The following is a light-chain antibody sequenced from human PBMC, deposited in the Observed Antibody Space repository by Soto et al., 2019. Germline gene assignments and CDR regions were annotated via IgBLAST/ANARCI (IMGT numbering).Light chain of an antibody. Sequence: QSALTQPASVSGSPGQSITISCIGTSNDVGSYNFVSWYQKHPNTAPRLIIYDGSNRPSGVSNRFSGSKSDNTAALTISGLQEDDEADYYCSSYTRSSTVLFGGGTKLTVL. CDR3: SSYTRSSTVL. V-gene: IGLV2-14*03. J-gene: IGLJ2*01. CDR2: DGS. CDR1: SNDVGSYNF.